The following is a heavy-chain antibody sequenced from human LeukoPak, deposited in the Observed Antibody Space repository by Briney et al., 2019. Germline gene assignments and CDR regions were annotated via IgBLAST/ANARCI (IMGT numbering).Heavy chain of an antibody. Sequence: SETLSLTCTVSGGSISSYYWSWIRQPPGKGLEWIGQIYSSGITNYSPSLKSRVTISVDTSKNQFSLKLTSVTAADTAVYFCARSGGFGSDYWGQGTLVTVSS. V-gene: IGHV4-59*01. D-gene: IGHD6-25*01. CDR2: IYSSGIT. CDR1: GGSISSYY. CDR3: ARSGGFGSDY. J-gene: IGHJ4*02.